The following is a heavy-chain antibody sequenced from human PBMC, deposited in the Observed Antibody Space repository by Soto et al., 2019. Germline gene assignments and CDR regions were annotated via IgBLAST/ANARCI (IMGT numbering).Heavy chain of an antibody. CDR3: AREASITIFGVVIEHNYYYYYMDV. D-gene: IGHD3-3*01. Sequence: GASVKVSCKASGYTFTSYGISWVRQAPGQGLEWMGWISAYNGNTNYAQKLQGRVTMTTDTSTSTAYMELRSLRSDDTAVYYCAREASITIFGVVIEHNYYYYYMDVWGKGTTVTVSS. CDR1: GYTFTSYG. J-gene: IGHJ6*03. CDR2: ISAYNGNT. V-gene: IGHV1-18*01.